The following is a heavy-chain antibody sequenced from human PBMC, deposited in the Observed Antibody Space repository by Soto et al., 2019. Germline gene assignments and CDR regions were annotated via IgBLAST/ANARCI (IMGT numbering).Heavy chain of an antibody. Sequence: GRSLRLSCAPSGFTYSSYAMNWVRQAPGKGLEWVSAISGSGGSTYYADSVKGRFTISRDNSKNTLYLQMNRLRAEDTAVYYCAKATTYYYDSSAVDYWGQGTLVTVSS. V-gene: IGHV3-23*01. CDR1: GFTYSSYA. CDR3: AKATTYYYDSSAVDY. D-gene: IGHD3-22*01. CDR2: ISGSGGST. J-gene: IGHJ4*02.